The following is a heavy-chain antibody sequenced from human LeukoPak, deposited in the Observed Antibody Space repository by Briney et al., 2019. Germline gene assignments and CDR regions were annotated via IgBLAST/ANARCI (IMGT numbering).Heavy chain of an antibody. D-gene: IGHD3-9*01. CDR2: ISSNGGST. J-gene: IGHJ3*02. Sequence: GGSLRLSCAASGFTFSSYSMNWVRQAPGKGLEWVSTISSNGGSTYYADSVKGRFTIFRDNFKKTLYLQMNSLRAEDTAVYYCAKVLRYFDSDAFDIWGQGTMVTVSS. V-gene: IGHV3-23*01. CDR1: GFTFSSYS. CDR3: AKVLRYFDSDAFDI.